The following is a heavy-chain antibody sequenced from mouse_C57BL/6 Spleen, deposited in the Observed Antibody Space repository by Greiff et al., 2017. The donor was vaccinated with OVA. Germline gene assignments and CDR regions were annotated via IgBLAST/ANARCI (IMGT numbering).Heavy chain of an antibody. V-gene: IGHV14-1*01. Sequence: EVKLQQSGAELVRPGASVKLSCTASGFNIKDYYMHWVKQRPEQGLEWIGRIDPEDGVTEYAPKFQGKATMTADTSSNTAYLQLSSLTSEDTAVYYCTQTAQATLAYWGQGTLVTVSA. CDR3: TQTAQATLAY. CDR1: GFNIKDYY. J-gene: IGHJ3*01. CDR2: IDPEDGVT. D-gene: IGHD3-2*02.